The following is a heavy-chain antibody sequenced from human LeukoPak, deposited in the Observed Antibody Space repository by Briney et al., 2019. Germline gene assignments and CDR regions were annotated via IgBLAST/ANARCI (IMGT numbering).Heavy chain of an antibody. V-gene: IGHV4-59*08. Sequence: SETLSLTCTVSGGSINSYYWSWIRQPPGKGLEWIGYIYYSGGTNYNPSLKSRVTISVDTSKNQFSLKLSSVTAADTAMYYCARQGLRFSLSGFWFDPWGQGTLVTVSS. CDR1: GGSINSYY. J-gene: IGHJ5*02. CDR2: IYYSGGT. D-gene: IGHD3-3*01. CDR3: ARQGLRFSLSGFWFDP.